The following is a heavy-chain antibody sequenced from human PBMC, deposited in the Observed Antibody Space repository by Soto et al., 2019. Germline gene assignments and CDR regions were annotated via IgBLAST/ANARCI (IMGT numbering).Heavy chain of an antibody. D-gene: IGHD3-16*02. J-gene: IGHJ3*02. CDR3: TSHLGGLSFPRAFDI. Sequence: EVQLVESGGGLVQPGGSLKLSCAASGFTVSGSAVHWVRQASGKGPEWVGRIRSKTNSYATAYAASVKGRFTISRDDSKNTAYLQMNSLKTEDTAVYYCTSHLGGLSFPRAFDIWGQGTMVTVSS. CDR2: IRSKTNSYAT. V-gene: IGHV3-73*01. CDR1: GFTVSGSA.